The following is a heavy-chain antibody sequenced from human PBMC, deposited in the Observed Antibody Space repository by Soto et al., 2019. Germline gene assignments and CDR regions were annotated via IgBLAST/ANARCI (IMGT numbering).Heavy chain of an antibody. J-gene: IGHJ4*02. Sequence: EVQLVESGGGLVEPGRSLRLSCVVSGFNFEDHAMNWVRLAPGKGLEWVSGIRANAAFVGYENSVKGRFTISRDNAKNSLFLQMSSLRREDTAVYYCTRDIFRTITTVDYWGQGTLVTVSS. CDR1: GFNFEDHA. D-gene: IGHD2-21*01. CDR3: TRDIFRTITTVDY. V-gene: IGHV3-9*01. CDR2: IRANAAFV.